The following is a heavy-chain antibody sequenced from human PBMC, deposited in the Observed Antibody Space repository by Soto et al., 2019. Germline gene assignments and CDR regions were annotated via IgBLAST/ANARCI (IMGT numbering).Heavy chain of an antibody. V-gene: IGHV4-59*01. J-gene: IGHJ4*02. CDR1: GGSITTYQ. CDR2: YSGFT. CDR3: ARDYGDYSFFFDY. D-gene: IGHD4-17*01. Sequence: SETLSLTCTVSGGSITTYQWSWIRQPPWKGLEWIGGYSGFTDYNPSLESRATISVDHSKNQFSLTLRSVTAADTAVYYCARDYGDYSFFFDYWGQGALVTVSS.